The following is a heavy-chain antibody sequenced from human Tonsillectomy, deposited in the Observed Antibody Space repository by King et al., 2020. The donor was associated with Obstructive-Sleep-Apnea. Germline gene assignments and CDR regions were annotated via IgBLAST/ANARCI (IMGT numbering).Heavy chain of an antibody. D-gene: IGHD3-22*01. Sequence: VQLVESGGGLVQPGGSLRLSFAASGFTARSHYMSWVRQAPGKGLGWVSVIYSGGSTYYADSLKGRFTISRDNSKNTLYLQMNSLRAEDTAVYYCARVSGFDDAFDIWGQGTMVTVSS. CDR1: GFTARSHY. CDR3: ARVSGFDDAFDI. V-gene: IGHV3-66*01. J-gene: IGHJ3*02. CDR2: IYSGGST.